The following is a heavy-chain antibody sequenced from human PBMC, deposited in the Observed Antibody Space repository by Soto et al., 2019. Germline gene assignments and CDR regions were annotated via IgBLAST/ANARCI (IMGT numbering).Heavy chain of an antibody. CDR1: GYTFTSYD. CDR3: ARVRVLLWFGELSYYYGMDV. J-gene: IGHJ6*02. V-gene: IGHV1-8*01. Sequence: ASVKVSCKASGYTFTSYDINWVRQATGQGLEWMGWMNPNSGNTGYAQKFQGRVTMTRNTSISTAYMGLSSLRSEDTAVYYCARVRVLLWFGELSYYYGMDVWGQGTTVTSP. D-gene: IGHD3-10*01. CDR2: MNPNSGNT.